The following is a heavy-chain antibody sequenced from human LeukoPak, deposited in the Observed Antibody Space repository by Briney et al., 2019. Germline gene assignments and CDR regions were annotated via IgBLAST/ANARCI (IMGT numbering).Heavy chain of an antibody. CDR1: GFTFSSYW. Sequence: GGSLRLSCAASGFTFSSYWMHWVRQAPGKGLEWVSSISSSSSYIYYADSVKGRFTISRDNAKNSLYLQMNSLRAEDTAVYYCARATKYISSWYYFDYWGQGTLVTVSS. CDR2: ISSSSSYI. CDR3: ARATKYISSWYYFDY. V-gene: IGHV3-21*01. J-gene: IGHJ4*02. D-gene: IGHD6-13*01.